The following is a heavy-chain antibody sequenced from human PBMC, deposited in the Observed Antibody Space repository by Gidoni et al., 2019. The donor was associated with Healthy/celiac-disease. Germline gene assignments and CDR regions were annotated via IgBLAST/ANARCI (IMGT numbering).Heavy chain of an antibody. V-gene: IGHV3-53*01. CDR3: ARLRTLSLSYYYDSSGLFDY. Sequence: DSVKGRFTISRDNSKNTLYLQMNSLRAEDTAVYYCARLRTLSLSYYYDSSGLFDYWGQGTLVTVSS. D-gene: IGHD3-22*01. J-gene: IGHJ4*02.